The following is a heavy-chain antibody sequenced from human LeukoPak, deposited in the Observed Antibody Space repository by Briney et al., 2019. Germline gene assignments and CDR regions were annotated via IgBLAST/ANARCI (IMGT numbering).Heavy chain of an antibody. D-gene: IGHD1-26*01. CDR1: GGSISSYY. CDR3: ARRVRGSYFDY. J-gene: IGHJ4*02. V-gene: IGHV4-4*09. CDR2: IYTSGST. Sequence: SETLSLTCTVSGGSISSYYWSWIRQPPGKGLEWIGYIYTSGSTNYNPSLKSRVTISVDTSKNQFSLELSSVTAADTAVYYCARRVRGSYFDYWGQGTLVTVSS.